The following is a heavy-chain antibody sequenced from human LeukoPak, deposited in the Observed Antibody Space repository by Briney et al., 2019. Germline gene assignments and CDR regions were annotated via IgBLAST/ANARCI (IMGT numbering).Heavy chain of an antibody. CDR2: INHSGST. Sequence: SSETLSLTCAVYGGSFSGYYWSWIRQPPGKGLEWIGEINHSGSTNYNPSLKSRVTISVDTSKDQFSLKLSSVTAADTAVYYCARGLSSSSAGRGGDYWGQGTLVTVSS. CDR3: ARGLSSSSAGRGGDY. V-gene: IGHV4-34*01. CDR1: GGSFSGYY. J-gene: IGHJ4*02. D-gene: IGHD6-6*01.